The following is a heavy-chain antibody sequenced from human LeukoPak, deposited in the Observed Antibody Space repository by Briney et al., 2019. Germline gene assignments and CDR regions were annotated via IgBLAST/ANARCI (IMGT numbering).Heavy chain of an antibody. CDR2: IKQDGSDK. J-gene: IGHJ4*02. CDR3: ARMSSSGYFL. D-gene: IGHD3-22*01. V-gene: IGHV3-7*01. CDR1: GFTYSNYW. Sequence: GGSLRLSCAASGFTYSNYWMSWVRQAPGKGLEWVANIKQDGSDKYFVDSTRGRFTISRDNAKKSLYLQMNSLRAEDTAVYYCARMSSSGYFLWGQGALVTVSS.